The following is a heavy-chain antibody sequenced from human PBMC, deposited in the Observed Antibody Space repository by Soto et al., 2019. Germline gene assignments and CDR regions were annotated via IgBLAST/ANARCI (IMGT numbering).Heavy chain of an antibody. V-gene: IGHV3-30*18. D-gene: IGHD3-10*01. CDR3: AKDSLWFGENHFDY. CDR2: ISYDGSNK. CDR1: GFTFSSYG. Sequence: QVQLVESGGGVVQPGRSLRLSCAASGFTFSSYGMHWVRQAPGTGLEWVAVISYDGSNKYYADSVKGRFTISRDNSKNTLYLQMNSLRAEDTAVYYCAKDSLWFGENHFDYWGQGTLVTVSS. J-gene: IGHJ4*02.